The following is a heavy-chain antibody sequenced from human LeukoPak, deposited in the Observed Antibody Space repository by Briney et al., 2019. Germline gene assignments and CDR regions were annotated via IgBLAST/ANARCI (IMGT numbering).Heavy chain of an antibody. J-gene: IGHJ6*03. V-gene: IGHV3-74*01. Sequence: GGSLRLSCAVSGFTFSDDCMHWVRQAPGKGLVWVSRIKTDGSSTTYADSVKGRFTISRDNAKNTLYLQMNSLAAEDTAVYYCARLQYCTGARYYYYYMDFWGKGTTVTVSS. CDR2: IKTDGSST. CDR3: ARLQYCTGARYYYYYMDF. CDR1: GFTFSDDC. D-gene: IGHD2-8*02.